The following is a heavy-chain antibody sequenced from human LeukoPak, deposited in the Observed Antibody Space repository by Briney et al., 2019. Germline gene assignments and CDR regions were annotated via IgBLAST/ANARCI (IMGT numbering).Heavy chain of an antibody. CDR3: ARGRAWFQH. J-gene: IGHJ1*01. CDR1: GGSFSGYY. CDR2: INHSGST. V-gene: IGHV4-34*01. Sequence: SETLSLICTVYGGSFSGYYWSWIRQPPGKGLEWIGEINHSGSTNYNPSLKSRVTISVDTSKNQFSLKLSSVTAADTAVYYCARGRAWFQHWGQGTLVTVSS.